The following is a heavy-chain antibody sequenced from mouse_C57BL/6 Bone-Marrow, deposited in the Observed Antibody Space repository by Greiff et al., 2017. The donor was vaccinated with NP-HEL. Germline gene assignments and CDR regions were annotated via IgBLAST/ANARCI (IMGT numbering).Heavy chain of an antibody. J-gene: IGHJ4*01. CDR3: ARPTTVVEDY. CDR2: ISSGGSYT. V-gene: IGHV5-6*01. Sequence: EVQLVESGGDLVKPGGSLKLSCAASGFPFSSYGMSWVRQTPDKRLEWVATISSGGSYTYYPDSVKGRFTISRDNAKNTLYLQMSSLKSEDTAMYYCARPTTVVEDYWGQGTSVTVSS. CDR1: GFPFSSYG. D-gene: IGHD1-1*01.